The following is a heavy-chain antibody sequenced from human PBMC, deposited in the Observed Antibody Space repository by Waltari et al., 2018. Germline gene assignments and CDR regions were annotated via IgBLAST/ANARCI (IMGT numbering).Heavy chain of an antibody. Sequence: QVQLVESGGGVVQPGKSLRLSCAASGFSFSHSGMPRVRQVPGKGLEWVAAIQYDGSKEYYAESVKGRFTISRDNFKNTVFLQVNSLRAEDTSIYYCARDCDTSNHLSWLDPWGQGTLVTVSS. V-gene: IGHV3-33*05. CDR3: ARDCDTSNHLSWLDP. D-gene: IGHD3-22*01. CDR1: GFSFSHSG. CDR2: IQYDGSKE. J-gene: IGHJ5*02.